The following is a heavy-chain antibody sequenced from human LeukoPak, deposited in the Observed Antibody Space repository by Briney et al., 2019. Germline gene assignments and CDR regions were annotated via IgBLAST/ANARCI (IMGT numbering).Heavy chain of an antibody. J-gene: IGHJ6*04. CDR3: AREGGGCSSTSCSMDV. CDR1: GYTFTSYH. V-gene: IGHV1-46*01. CDR2: INPNGGST. Sequence: ASVKVSCKASGYTFTSYHMHWVRQAPGQGLEWMGIINPNGGSTSYAQKFQGRVTMTRDMSTSTVYMELSSLRSEDTAVYYCAREGGGCSSTSCSMDVWGKGTTVTVSP. D-gene: IGHD2-2*01.